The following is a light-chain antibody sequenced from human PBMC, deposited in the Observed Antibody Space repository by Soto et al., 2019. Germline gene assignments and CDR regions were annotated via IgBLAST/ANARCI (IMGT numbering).Light chain of an antibody. V-gene: IGKV3-20*01. CDR3: QHYATSPRYT. CDR2: GAS. J-gene: IGKJ2*01. CDR1: QSVNSTY. Sequence: EVVLTQSPGTLSLSPGERATLSCRASQSVNSTYLAWYQQKPGQPPRVLIFGASIRATGVPDRFSGSGSGTDFTLTVNRLQPEDFAVYYCQHYATSPRYTFGQGTTLEMK.